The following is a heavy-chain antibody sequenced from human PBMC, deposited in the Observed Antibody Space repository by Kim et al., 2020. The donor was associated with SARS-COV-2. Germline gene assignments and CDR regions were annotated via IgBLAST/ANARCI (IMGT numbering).Heavy chain of an antibody. J-gene: IGHJ6*02. CDR1: GFAFNKDV. Sequence: GGSLRLSCAASGFAFNKDVMYWVRQAPGKGLEWVTIISNDGSHEYYADSVKGRFTTFRDNSKSTLYLQMNSLRAEDMGVYYCGRFYYGGVDVWGQGTTVTVS. CDR2: ISNDGSHE. V-gene: IGHV3-30*04. D-gene: IGHD3-10*01. CDR3: GRFYYGGVDV.